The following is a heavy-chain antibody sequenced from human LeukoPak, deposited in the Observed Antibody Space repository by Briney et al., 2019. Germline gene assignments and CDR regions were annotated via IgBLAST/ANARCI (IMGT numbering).Heavy chain of an antibody. J-gene: IGHJ4*02. CDR1: GVSISSYY. CDR3: ARDPDY. CDR2: IYYSGST. Sequence: SETLSLTCTVSGVSISSYYWNWIRQPPGKGLEWIGYIYYSGSTNYNPSLKSRVTISVDTSKNQFSLKLSSVTAADTAVYYCARDPDYWGQGTLVTVSS. V-gene: IGHV4-59*01.